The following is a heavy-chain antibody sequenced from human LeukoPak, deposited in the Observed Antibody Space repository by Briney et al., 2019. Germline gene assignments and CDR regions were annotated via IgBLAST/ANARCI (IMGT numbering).Heavy chain of an antibody. D-gene: IGHD3-10*01. Sequence: QPGGSLRLSCAASGFTFSNYWMTWVRQAPGKGLEWVANIKLDVSETYYVDSVRGRFTISRDNTKNSLYLQMDSPRAEDTAVYYCARKGNAFDFWGQGTMVTVSS. V-gene: IGHV3-7*01. CDR1: GFTFSNYW. J-gene: IGHJ3*01. CDR3: ARKGNAFDF. CDR2: IKLDVSET.